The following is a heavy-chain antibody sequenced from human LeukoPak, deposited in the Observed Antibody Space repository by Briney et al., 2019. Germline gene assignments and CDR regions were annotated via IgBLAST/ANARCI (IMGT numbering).Heavy chain of an antibody. J-gene: IGHJ4*02. V-gene: IGHV1-8*01. CDR3: ARGLVPAAFPDY. D-gene: IGHD2-2*01. Sequence: ASVKVSCKASGYTFTSYDINWVRQATGQGLEWMGWMNPSSGNTGYAQKFQGRVTMTRNTSISTAYMELSSLRSEDTAVYYCARGLVPAAFPDYWGQGTLVTVSS. CDR2: MNPSSGNT. CDR1: GYTFTSYD.